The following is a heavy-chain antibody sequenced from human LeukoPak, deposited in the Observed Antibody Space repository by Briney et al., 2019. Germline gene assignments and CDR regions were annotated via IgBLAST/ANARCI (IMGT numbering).Heavy chain of an antibody. Sequence: GGSLRLSCTASGFTFGDYAMSWIRQAPGKGLEWVSTISGSGGSTYYADSVKGRFTISRDNSKNTLYLQMNSLRAEDTAVYFCAKEGCSSTSCFALSYYGMDVWGQGTTVTVSS. CDR2: ISGSGGST. V-gene: IGHV3-23*01. CDR1: GFTFGDYA. D-gene: IGHD2-2*01. CDR3: AKEGCSSTSCFALSYYGMDV. J-gene: IGHJ6*02.